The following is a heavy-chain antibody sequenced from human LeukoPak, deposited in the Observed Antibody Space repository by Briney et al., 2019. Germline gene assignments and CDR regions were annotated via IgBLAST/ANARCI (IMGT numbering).Heavy chain of an antibody. CDR2: ISGSDGST. CDR1: GFTFSSYA. V-gene: IGHV3-23*01. J-gene: IGHJ6*02. D-gene: IGHD3-16*01. Sequence: GGSLRLSCAASGFTFSSYAMSWVRQAPEKGLEWVSSISGSDGSTDYADSVKGRFTISRDNAKNSLYLQMSNLRAEDTAVYFCARGGGLDVWGQGATVTVSS. CDR3: ARGGGLDV.